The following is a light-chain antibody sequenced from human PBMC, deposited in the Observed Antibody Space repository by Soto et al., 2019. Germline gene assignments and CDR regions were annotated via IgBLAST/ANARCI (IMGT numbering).Light chain of an antibody. CDR3: HQYNNRPPWT. CDR2: EAS. CDR1: QSVGTN. Sequence: EIVMTQSPATLSVSPGERASLYCRASQSVGTNLAWYQQKPGQAPRLLIYEASTRAPGIPARFSGSGSGTQFTLTISSLQSEDFAVYYCHQYNNRPPWTFCQGTEVEFK. J-gene: IGKJ1*01. V-gene: IGKV3-15*01.